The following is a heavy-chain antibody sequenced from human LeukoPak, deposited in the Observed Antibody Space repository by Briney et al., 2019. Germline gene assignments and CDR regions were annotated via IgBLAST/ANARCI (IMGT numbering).Heavy chain of an antibody. J-gene: IGHJ5*02. Sequence: ASVKVSCKASGYTFADYYMNWVRQAPGQGLEWMGWINPDNGGTNYAQKIQGRVIMTRDTSITTVYMELSGLRADDTAIYYCARGDYYGAPKTVAAWGQGTLVTVSS. CDR3: ARGDYYGAPKTVAA. V-gene: IGHV1-2*02. CDR1: GYTFADYY. CDR2: INPDNGGT. D-gene: IGHD4/OR15-4a*01.